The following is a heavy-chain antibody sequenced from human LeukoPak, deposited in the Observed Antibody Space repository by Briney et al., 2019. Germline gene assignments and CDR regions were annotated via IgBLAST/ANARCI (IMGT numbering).Heavy chain of an antibody. V-gene: IGHV4-39*01. CDR2: ISYSGST. CDR1: GGXVSSSSYY. J-gene: IGHJ4*02. Sequence: SETLSLTCTVSGGXVSSSSYYWGWIRQPPGKGLEWIGSISYSGSTYYNPSLKSRVTISVDTSKKQFSLKLSSVTAADTAVYYCARHSGSYQFFDYWGQGTLVTVSS. CDR3: ARHSGSYQFFDY. D-gene: IGHD1-26*01.